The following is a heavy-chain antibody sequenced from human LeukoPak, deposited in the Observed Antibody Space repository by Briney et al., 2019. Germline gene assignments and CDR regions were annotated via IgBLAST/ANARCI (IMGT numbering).Heavy chain of an antibody. D-gene: IGHD3-10*01. V-gene: IGHV3-30*02. CDR1: GFTFSSYG. Sequence: GGSLRLSCAASGFTFSSYGMHWVRQAPGKGLEWVAFIRYDGSNKYYADSVKGRFTISRDNSKNTLYLQMNSLRAEDTAVYYCANELVVRGVQDYYYYYMDVWGKGTTVTVSS. CDR2: IRYDGSNK. CDR3: ANELVVRGVQDYYYYYMDV. J-gene: IGHJ6*03.